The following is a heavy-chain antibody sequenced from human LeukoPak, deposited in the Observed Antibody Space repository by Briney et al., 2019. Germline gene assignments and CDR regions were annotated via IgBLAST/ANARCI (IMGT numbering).Heavy chain of an antibody. D-gene: IGHD2-2*01. Sequence: ASVSVSCKVSGYTFTSYGIGWVRQAPGQGLEWMGWISGYNGNTNYAQKLQSRVTMTTDTTTSTAYMELRSLRPDDTAVYYCARGYCSSTSCYSWFDPWGQGTLVIVSS. CDR2: ISGYNGNT. V-gene: IGHV1-18*01. CDR1: GYTFTSYG. CDR3: ARGYCSSTSCYSWFDP. J-gene: IGHJ5*02.